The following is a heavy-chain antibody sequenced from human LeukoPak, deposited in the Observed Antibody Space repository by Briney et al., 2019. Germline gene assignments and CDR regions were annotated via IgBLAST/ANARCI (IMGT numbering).Heavy chain of an antibody. Sequence: GGSLRLSCAASGFTFSSYGMHWVRQAPGKGLEWVAVIWYDGSNKYYADSVKGRFTISRDNSKNTLYLQMNSLRAEDTAVYYCARREYSSSWYVWPWEEYYFDYWGQGTLVTVSS. V-gene: IGHV3-33*01. CDR1: GFTFSSYG. CDR3: ARREYSSSWYVWPWEEYYFDY. D-gene: IGHD6-13*01. CDR2: IWYDGSNK. J-gene: IGHJ4*02.